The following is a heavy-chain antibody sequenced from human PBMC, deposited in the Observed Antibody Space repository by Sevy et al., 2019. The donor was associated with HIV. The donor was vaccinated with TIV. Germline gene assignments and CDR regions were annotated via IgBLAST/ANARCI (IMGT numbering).Heavy chain of an antibody. CDR2: INTHGTNT. D-gene: IGHD3-3*01. CDR1: GFTFSRYW. CDR3: AREGVDFWSGPVDFDYGMDV. J-gene: IGHJ6*02. Sequence: GGSLRLSCAASGFTFSRYWMHWVRHAPGKGLVWVSRINTHGTNTIYADYVKGRFTISRDNAKNTVSLLMNSLRADDTGVYYCAREGVDFWSGPVDFDYGMDVWGQGTTVTVSS. V-gene: IGHV3-74*01.